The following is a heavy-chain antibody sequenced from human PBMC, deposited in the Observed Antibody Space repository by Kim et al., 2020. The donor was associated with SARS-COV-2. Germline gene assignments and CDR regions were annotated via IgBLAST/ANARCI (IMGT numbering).Heavy chain of an antibody. D-gene: IGHD6-19*01. CDR3: ARKYSSGWTLGMDV. Sequence: SPSFQGQVTISADKSISTAYLQWSSLKASDTAMYYCARKYSSGWTLGMDVWGQGTAVTVSS. J-gene: IGHJ6*02. V-gene: IGHV5-51*01.